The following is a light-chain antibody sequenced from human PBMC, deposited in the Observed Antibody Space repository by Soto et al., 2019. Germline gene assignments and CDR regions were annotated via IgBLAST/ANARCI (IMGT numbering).Light chain of an antibody. J-gene: IGLJ3*02. V-gene: IGLV7-43*01. CDR3: PLYFGGAQLV. CDR2: NTS. Sequence: QAVVTQEPSLTVSPGGTVTLTCASSTGAVTSGYYPNWFQQKPGQAPRALIYNTSNKHSWTPARFSGSLLGGKAALTLSGVQPEDEADYYCPLYFGGAQLVFGGGTKLTVL. CDR1: TGAVTSGYY.